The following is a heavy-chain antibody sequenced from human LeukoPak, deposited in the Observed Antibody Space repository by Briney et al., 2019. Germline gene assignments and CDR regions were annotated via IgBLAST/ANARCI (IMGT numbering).Heavy chain of an antibody. CDR2: INHSGST. Sequence: SETLSLTCAVYGGSFSGYYWSWIRQPPGKGLEWIGEINHSGSTNYNPSLKSRVTISVDTSKNQFSLKLSSVTAADTAVYYCATLGEGTWYSSSSWFDPWGQGTLVTVSS. CDR3: ATLGEGTWYSSSSWFDP. V-gene: IGHV4-34*01. D-gene: IGHD6-13*01. CDR1: GGSFSGYY. J-gene: IGHJ5*02.